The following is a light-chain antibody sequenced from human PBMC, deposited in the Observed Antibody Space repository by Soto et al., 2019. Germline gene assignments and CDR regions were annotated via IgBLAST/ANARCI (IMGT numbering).Light chain of an antibody. J-gene: IGLJ1*01. V-gene: IGLV2-14*01. CDR2: DVS. CDR1: SSDVGGYNY. Sequence: QSVLTRPASVSGSPGQSITISCTGTSSDVGGYNYVSWYQQHPGKAPKFMIYDVSNRPSGVSNRFSGSKSGNTASLTTSGLQAEDEADYYCSSYTTSNTRQIVFGTGTKVTVL. CDR3: SSYTTSNTRQIV.